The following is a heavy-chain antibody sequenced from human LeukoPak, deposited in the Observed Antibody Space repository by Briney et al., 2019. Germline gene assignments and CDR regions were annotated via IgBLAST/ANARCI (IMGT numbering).Heavy chain of an antibody. D-gene: IGHD6-13*01. CDR3: AKDGLLGYSSSWSFDY. V-gene: IGHV3-30*02. CDR2: IRYDGSNK. Sequence: GGSLRLSCAASGFTFSSYGMHWVRQAPGKGLEWVAFIRYDGSNKYYADSVKGRFTISRDNSKNTLYLQMNSLRAEDTAVYYCAKDGLLGYSSSWSFDYWGQGTLVTVSS. CDR1: GFTFSSYG. J-gene: IGHJ4*02.